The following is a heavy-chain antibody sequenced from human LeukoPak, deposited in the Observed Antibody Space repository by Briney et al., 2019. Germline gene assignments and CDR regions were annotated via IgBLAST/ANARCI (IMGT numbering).Heavy chain of an antibody. CDR3: AGGRGVWYSSSSRTDY. CDR2: IYYSGST. V-gene: IGHV4-59*01. Sequence: SETLSLTCTVSGGSISSYYWSWIRQPPGKGLEWIGYIYYSGSTNYNPSLKSRVTISVDTSKNQFSLKLSSVTAADTAVYYCAGGRGVWYSSSSRTDYWGQGTLVTVSS. CDR1: GGSISSYY. J-gene: IGHJ4*02. D-gene: IGHD6-6*01.